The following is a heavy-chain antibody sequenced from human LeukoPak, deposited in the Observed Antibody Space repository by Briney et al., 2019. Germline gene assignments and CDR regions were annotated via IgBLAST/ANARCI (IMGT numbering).Heavy chain of an antibody. Sequence: GRSLRLSCAASGFTFSSYAMFWVRQAPGKGLEYVSAISYNGGSTYYANSVKGRFIISRDNSKNTLYLQMGSLRAEDMAVYYCARVGCNGDSCFNYFDYWGQGTLVTVSS. J-gene: IGHJ4*02. V-gene: IGHV3-64*01. D-gene: IGHD2-15*01. CDR1: GFTFSSYA. CDR2: ISYNGGST. CDR3: ARVGCNGDSCFNYFDY.